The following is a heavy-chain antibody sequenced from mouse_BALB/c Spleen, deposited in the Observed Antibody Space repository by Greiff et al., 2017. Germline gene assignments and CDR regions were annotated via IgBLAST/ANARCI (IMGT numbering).Heavy chain of an antibody. V-gene: IGHV7-3*02. D-gene: IGHD1-2*01. CDR2: IRNKANGYTT. CDR3: ERVHSLLRLYDFDY. CDR1: GFTFTGYY. Sequence: EVQGVESGGGLVQPGGSLRLSCATSGFTFTGYYMSWVRQPPGKALEWLGFIRNKANGYTTEYSASVKGRFTISRDNSQSILYLQMNTLRAEDSATYYCERVHSLLRLYDFDYWGQGTTLTVSS. J-gene: IGHJ2*01.